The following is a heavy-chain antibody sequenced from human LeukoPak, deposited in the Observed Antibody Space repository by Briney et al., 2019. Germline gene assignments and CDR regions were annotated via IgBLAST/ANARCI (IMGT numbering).Heavy chain of an antibody. Sequence: PGGSLRLSCAASGFTFSRYWMHWIRQAPGKGLVWVSAIFSDGTITRYADSVKGRFTISRDNARNTLYLQMDSPRAEDTAVYYCVTLTGPLENAFDIWGQGTMVTVSS. CDR2: IFSDGTIT. CDR3: VTLTGPLENAFDI. J-gene: IGHJ3*02. V-gene: IGHV3-74*01. CDR1: GFTFSRYW. D-gene: IGHD3-9*01.